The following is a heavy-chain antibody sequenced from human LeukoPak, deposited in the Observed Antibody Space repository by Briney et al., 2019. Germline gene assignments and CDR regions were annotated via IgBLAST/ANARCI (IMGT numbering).Heavy chain of an antibody. CDR1: GGSISSYY. D-gene: IGHD3-10*01. J-gene: IGHJ4*02. CDR2: IYYSGST. V-gene: IGHV4-59*01. CDR3: ASFGAGGPPFDY. Sequence: SETLSLTCTVSGGSISSYYWSWIRQPPGKGLEWIGYIYYSGSTNYNPSLESRVTISVDTSKNQFSLKLSSVTAADTAVYYCASFGAGGPPFDYWGQGTLVTVSS.